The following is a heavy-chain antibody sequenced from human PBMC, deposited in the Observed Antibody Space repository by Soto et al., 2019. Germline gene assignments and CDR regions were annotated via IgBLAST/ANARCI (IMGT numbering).Heavy chain of an antibody. CDR2: INHSGST. J-gene: IGHJ4*02. CDR1: GGSFSGYD. Sequence: PSETLSLTCAVYGGSFSGYDWSWIRQPPGKGLEWIGEINHSGSTNYNPSLKSRVTISVDTSKNQFSLKLSSVTAADTAVYYCARGRFWSGYPYFDYWGQGTLVTVSS. CDR3: ARGRFWSGYPYFDY. V-gene: IGHV4-34*01. D-gene: IGHD3-3*01.